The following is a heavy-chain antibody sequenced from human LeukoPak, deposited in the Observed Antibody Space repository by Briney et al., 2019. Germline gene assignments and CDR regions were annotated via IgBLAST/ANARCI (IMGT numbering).Heavy chain of an antibody. V-gene: IGHV4-39*01. D-gene: IGHD5-12*01. J-gene: IGHJ5*02. CDR1: GDSISSTNYY. CDR3: ARRLRGYGGWFDL. CDR2: IYYSGST. Sequence: SETLSLTCTVSGDSISSTNYYWGWIRQPPGKGLEWIGSIYYSGSTYYNPSLESRVTISVDTSKNQFSLKLSSVTAADTAVYYCARRLRGYGGWFDLWGQGTLVTVSS.